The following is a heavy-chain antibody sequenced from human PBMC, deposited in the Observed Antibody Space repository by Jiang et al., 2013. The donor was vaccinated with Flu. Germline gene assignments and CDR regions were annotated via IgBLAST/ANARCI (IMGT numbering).Heavy chain of an antibody. J-gene: IGHJ6*02. Sequence: QLLESGGGLVKPGGSLRLSCAASGFTFSSYTINWVRQAPGKGLEWVSYISSSSSYIYYADSVKGRFTISRDNAKNSLYLQMNSLRAEDTAVYYCARNILTLHAMDVWGQGTTVTVSS. CDR3: ARNILTLHAMDV. CDR1: GFTFSSYT. CDR2: ISSSSSYI. D-gene: IGHD3-9*01. V-gene: IGHV3-21*05.